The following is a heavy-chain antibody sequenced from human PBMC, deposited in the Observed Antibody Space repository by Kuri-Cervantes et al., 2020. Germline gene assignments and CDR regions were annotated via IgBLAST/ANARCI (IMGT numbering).Heavy chain of an antibody. CDR1: GFTFSSYG. J-gene: IGHJ4*02. V-gene: IGHV3-30*03. D-gene: IGHD6-13*01. Sequence: GGSLRLSCAASGFTFSSYGMHWVRQAPGKGLERVAVISYDGSNKYYADSVKGRFTISRDNSKNTLYLQMNSLRAEDTAVYYCARGSSSWFYFDYWGQGTLVTVSS. CDR3: ARGSSSWFYFDY. CDR2: ISYDGSNK.